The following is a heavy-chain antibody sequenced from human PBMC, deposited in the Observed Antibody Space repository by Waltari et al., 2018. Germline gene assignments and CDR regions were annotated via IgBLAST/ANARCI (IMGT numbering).Heavy chain of an antibody. J-gene: IGHJ4*02. V-gene: IGHV3-7*01. D-gene: IGHD6-6*01. CDR2: IKPDGSEK. CDR3: ARDTPRESSSDY. Sequence: EVQLVESGGGLVQPGGSLRLSCVASGFTFSSSWIPWFRQAPGKGLEWLANIKPDGSEKYYVDSVKGRFTVSRDNAKNSLYLQMNSLRVEDTAGYYCARDTPRESSSDYWGQGTLVTVSS. CDR1: GFTFSSSW.